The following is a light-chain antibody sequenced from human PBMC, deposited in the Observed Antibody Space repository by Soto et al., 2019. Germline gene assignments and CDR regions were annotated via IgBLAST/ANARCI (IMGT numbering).Light chain of an antibody. CDR2: SAS. CDR1: QHISRS. J-gene: IGKJ4*01. CDR3: QQSYNPPFT. V-gene: IGKV1-39*01. Sequence: DIQMTQSPSSLSASVGDRVTITCRASQHISRSLNGYQQKPGKAPKLLIYSASSLQSGVPSRFSGSGSGTDFTLTISSLQPEDFASYYCQQSYNPPFTFGGGTNVEIK.